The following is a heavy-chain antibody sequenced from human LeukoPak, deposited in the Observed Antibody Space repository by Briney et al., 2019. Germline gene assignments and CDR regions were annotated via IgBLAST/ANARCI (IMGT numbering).Heavy chain of an antibody. D-gene: IGHD3-22*01. J-gene: IGHJ3*02. V-gene: IGHV3-21*01. Sequence: GGSLRLSCAASGFTFSSYSMNWVRQAPGRGLEWVSSISSSSSYIYYADSVKGRFTISRDNAKNSLYLQMNSLRAEDTAVYYCARVLYYDEGVAFDIWGQGTMVTVSS. CDR1: GFTFSSYS. CDR3: ARVLYYDEGVAFDI. CDR2: ISSSSSYI.